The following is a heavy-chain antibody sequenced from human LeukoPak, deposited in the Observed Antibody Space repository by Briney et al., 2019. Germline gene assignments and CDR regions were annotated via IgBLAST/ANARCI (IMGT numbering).Heavy chain of an antibody. J-gene: IGHJ6*03. V-gene: IGHV3-73*01. CDR2: IRSKANSYAT. CDR1: GFTFSGSA. CDR3: TRFGDSRPYYYYYMDV. D-gene: IGHD4-17*01. Sequence: PGGSLRLSCAVSGFTFSGSAMHWVRQASGKGLEWVGRIRSKANSYATAYAASVKGRFTISRDDSKNTAYLQMNSLKTEDTAVYYCTRFGDSRPYYYYYMDVWGKGTTVTVSS.